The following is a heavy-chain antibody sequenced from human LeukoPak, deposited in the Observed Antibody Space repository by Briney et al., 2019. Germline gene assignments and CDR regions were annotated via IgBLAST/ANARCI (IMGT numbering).Heavy chain of an antibody. CDR1: GGSFSGYY. D-gene: IGHD3-10*02. V-gene: IGHV4-34*01. Sequence: SETLSLTCAVYGGSFSGYYWSWIRQPPGKGLEWIGEINHSGSTNYNPSLKSRVTISVDTSKNQFSLKLSSVTAADTAVYYCAENLRSSYVSNWGQGTLSPSPQ. CDR3: AENLRSSYVSN. J-gene: IGHJ4*02. CDR2: INHSGST.